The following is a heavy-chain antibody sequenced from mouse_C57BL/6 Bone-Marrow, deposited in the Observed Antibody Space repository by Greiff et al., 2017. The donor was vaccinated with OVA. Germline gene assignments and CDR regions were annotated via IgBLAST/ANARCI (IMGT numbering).Heavy chain of an antibody. J-gene: IGHJ3*01. CDR3: ARGEVGLAWFAY. CDR1: GYTFTSYG. Sequence: QVQLQQSGAELARPGASVKLSCKASGYTFTSYGISWVKQRTGQGLEWIGEIYPRSGNTYYNEKFKGKATLTADKSSSTAYMELRSLTSEDSAVYFCARGEVGLAWFAYWGQGTLVTVSA. V-gene: IGHV1-81*01. CDR2: IYPRSGNT. D-gene: IGHD4-1*01.